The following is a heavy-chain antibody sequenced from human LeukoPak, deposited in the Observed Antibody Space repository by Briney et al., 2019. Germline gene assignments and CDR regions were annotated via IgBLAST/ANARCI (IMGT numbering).Heavy chain of an antibody. CDR2: INEDGSEK. Sequence: GGSLRLSCEASGFIFSNYWMSWVRQASGKGPEWLTNINEDGSEKYYADSVMGRFTISRDNGRFTISRDNAKNSLYLQMNSLRAEDTAVYYCARGGGSGYFDLWGRGTLVTVSS. CDR1: GFIFSNYW. J-gene: IGHJ2*01. CDR3: ARGGGSGYFDL. D-gene: IGHD3-16*01. V-gene: IGHV3-7*01.